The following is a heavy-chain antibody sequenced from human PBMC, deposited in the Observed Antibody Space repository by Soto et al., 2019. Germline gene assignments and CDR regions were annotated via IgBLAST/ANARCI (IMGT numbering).Heavy chain of an antibody. D-gene: IGHD4-17*01. CDR1: GFSLSTSGVA. CDR3: AQNGYGDYPLDY. CDR2: IYWDDYK. J-gene: IGHJ4*02. Sequence: QITLKESGPTLVKPTQTLTLTCTFSGFSLSTSGVAVGWIRQPPGKALEWLAVIYWDDYKRYSPSLKSRLTITKDTSKNQVVLTMTYMDPVHTDTYYCAQNGYGDYPLDYWGQGTLLTASS. V-gene: IGHV2-5*02.